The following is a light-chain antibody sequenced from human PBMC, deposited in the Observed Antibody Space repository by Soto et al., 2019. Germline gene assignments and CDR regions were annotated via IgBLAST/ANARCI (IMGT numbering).Light chain of an antibody. J-gene: IGLJ1*01. CDR1: SSDVGGYSY. Sequence: QSVLTQPASVSGSPGQSITISCTGTSSDVGGYSYVSWYQQYPGKAPKLMIYHVSNRPSGVSNRFSGSKSGNSASLTISGLQAEDGADYYCSSYTSTSTYVFGTGTKVTVL. V-gene: IGLV2-14*01. CDR2: HVS. CDR3: SSYTSTSTYV.